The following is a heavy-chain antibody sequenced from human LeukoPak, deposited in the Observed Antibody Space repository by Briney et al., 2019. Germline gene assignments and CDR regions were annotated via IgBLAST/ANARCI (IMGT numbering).Heavy chain of an antibody. V-gene: IGHV4-59*01. D-gene: IGHD2-15*01. CDR2: IYYSGST. Sequence: SETLSLTCTVSDGSISSYYWSWIRQPPRKGLEWIGYIYYSGSTNYNPSLKSRVTISVDTSKNQFSLKLSSVTAADTAVYYCARDDPLLLMDVWGKGTTVTISS. J-gene: IGHJ6*03. CDR3: ARDDPLLLMDV. CDR1: DGSISSYY.